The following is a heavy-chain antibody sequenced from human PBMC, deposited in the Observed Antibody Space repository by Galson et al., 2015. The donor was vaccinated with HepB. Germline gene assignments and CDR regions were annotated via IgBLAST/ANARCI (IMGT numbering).Heavy chain of an antibody. J-gene: IGHJ6*03. V-gene: IGHV3-11*01. CDR3: SREAKVLRYFGYYYCLDV. D-gene: IGHD3-9*01. CDR2: ISSSSSTI. CDR1: GFTFSDYY. Sequence: SLRLSCAASGFTFSDYYMSWIRQAPGKGLEWVSYISSSSSTIYYADSVKGRFTISRDNAKNALYLQMNSLRAEDTAVYYRSREAKVLRYFGYYYCLDVWGKGTTVTVSS.